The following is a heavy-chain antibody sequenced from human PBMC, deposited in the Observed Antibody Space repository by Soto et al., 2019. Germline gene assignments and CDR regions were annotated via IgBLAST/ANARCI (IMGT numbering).Heavy chain of an antibody. CDR3: ARGAGVLRYFDWSSSSYYGMDV. V-gene: IGHV1-69*06. CDR1: GGTFSSYA. CDR2: IIPIFGTA. D-gene: IGHD3-9*01. Sequence: SVKVSCKATGGTFSSYAISWVRQAPGQGLEWMGGIIPIFGTANYAQKFQGRVTITADKSTSTAYMELSSLRSEDTAVYYCARGAGVLRYFDWSSSSYYGMDVWGQGTTVTVSS. J-gene: IGHJ6*02.